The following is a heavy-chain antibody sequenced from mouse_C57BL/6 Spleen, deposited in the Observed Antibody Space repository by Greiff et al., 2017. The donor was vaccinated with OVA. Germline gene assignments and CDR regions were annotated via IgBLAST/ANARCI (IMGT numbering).Heavy chain of an antibody. Sequence: QVQLQQSGAELARPGASVKLSCKASGYTFTSYGISWVKQRTGQGLEWIGEIYPRSGNTYYNEKFKGKATLTADKSSSTAYMELRSLTSEDSAVYFCARVGSSTSAWFAYWGQGTLVTVSA. J-gene: IGHJ3*01. CDR3: ARVGSSTSAWFAY. V-gene: IGHV1-81*01. D-gene: IGHD1-1*01. CDR1: GYTFTSYG. CDR2: IYPRSGNT.